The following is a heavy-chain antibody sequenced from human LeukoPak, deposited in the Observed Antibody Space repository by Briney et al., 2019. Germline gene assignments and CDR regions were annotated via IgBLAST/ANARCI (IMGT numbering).Heavy chain of an antibody. CDR2: SGST. Sequence: PSETLSLTCAVSGGSISSGGYSRSWIRQPPGKGLEWIGESGSTYYNPSLKSRVTISVDRSKNQFSLRLSSVTAADTAVYYCARRRYYYDSSAAAEAFDIWGQGTMVTVSS. D-gene: IGHD3-22*01. CDR3: ARRRYYYDSSAAAEAFDI. J-gene: IGHJ3*02. CDR1: GGSISSGGYS. V-gene: IGHV4-30-2*01.